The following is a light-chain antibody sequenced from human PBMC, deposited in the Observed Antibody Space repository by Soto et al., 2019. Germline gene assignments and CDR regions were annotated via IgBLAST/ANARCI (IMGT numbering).Light chain of an antibody. CDR3: QQYNSYPIT. V-gene: IGKV1-9*01. J-gene: IGKJ5*01. CDR1: QGISSY. CDR2: AAS. Sequence: IQFTQSPSSLSASVGDRVTITSRASQGISSYLAWYQQKPGKAPKLLIYAASTLQSGVPSRFSGSGSGTDFTLTINSLQPEDFATYYCQQYNSYPITFGQGTRLEIK.